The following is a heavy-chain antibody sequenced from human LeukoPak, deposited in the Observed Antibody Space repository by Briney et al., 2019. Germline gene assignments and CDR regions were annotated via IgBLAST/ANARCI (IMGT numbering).Heavy chain of an antibody. CDR1: GGSISSSNW. CDR2: IYHSGST. J-gene: IGHJ4*02. CDR3: GRVDITKYYFDY. Sequence: SETLSLTCTVSGGSISSSNWWSWVRQPPGKGLEWIGEIYHSGSTNYNPSLKSRVTISVDKSKNQFSLKLTSVTAADTAVYYCGRVDITKYYFDYWGQGTLVTVSS. V-gene: IGHV4-4*02. D-gene: IGHD5-12*01.